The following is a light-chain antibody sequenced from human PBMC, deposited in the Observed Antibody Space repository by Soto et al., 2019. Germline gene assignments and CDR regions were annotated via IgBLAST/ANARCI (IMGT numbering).Light chain of an antibody. CDR3: QQYGSSPLWT. V-gene: IGKV3-20*01. CDR1: QSVSSSY. Sequence: EIVLTQSPGTLSLSPVERATLSCRASQSVSSSYLAWYQQKPGQAPRLLIYGASSRATGIPDRFSGSGSGTHFTLTISRLEPEDFAVYYCQQYGSSPLWTFGQGTKVDIK. CDR2: GAS. J-gene: IGKJ1*01.